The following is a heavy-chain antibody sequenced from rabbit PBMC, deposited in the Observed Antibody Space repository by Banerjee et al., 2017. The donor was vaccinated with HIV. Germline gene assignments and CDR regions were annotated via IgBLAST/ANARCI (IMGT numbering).Heavy chain of an antibody. CDR2: INTSSGNT. D-gene: IGHD6-1*01. CDR3: AKTAGYLDDGADGYALNL. Sequence: QEQLEESGGGLVQPEGSLTLTCKASGFSFSNRYVMCWVRQAPGKGLEWIACINTSSGNTVYASWAKGRFTISKTSSTTVTLQMTSLTAADTATYFCAKTAGYLDDGADGYALNLWGQGTLVTVS. J-gene: IGHJ4*01. CDR1: GFSFSNRYV. V-gene: IGHV1S45*01.